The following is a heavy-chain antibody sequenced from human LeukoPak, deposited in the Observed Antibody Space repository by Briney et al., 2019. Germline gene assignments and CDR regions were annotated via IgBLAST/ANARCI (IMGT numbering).Heavy chain of an antibody. CDR1: GATFSSYA. D-gene: IGHD3-16*01. CDR3: ARHCGYVWGGIDY. CDR2: IIPIFGTA. J-gene: IGHJ4*02. V-gene: IGHV1-69*06. Sequence: SVKVSCKASGATFSSYAISWVRQATGQGLEWMGGIIPIFGTANYAKKFPGRVTITAYKSSSTGYMEQSTLRSGETAVYYCARHCGYVWGGIDYWGQGTLVTVSS.